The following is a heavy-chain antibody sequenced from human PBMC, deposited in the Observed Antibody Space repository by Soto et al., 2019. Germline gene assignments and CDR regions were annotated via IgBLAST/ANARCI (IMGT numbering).Heavy chain of an antibody. CDR1: GGSISSYF. J-gene: IGHJ4*02. CDR2: IYYSGST. V-gene: IGHV4-59*01. D-gene: IGHD4-17*01. Sequence: SETLSLTCTVSGGSISSYFWSWIRQPPGKGLEWIAYIYYSGSTNYNPSLKSRITISVDTSRNQFSLNLNSVTAADTAVYYCARQRSIYYGVFFDYWGQGTLVTVSS. CDR3: ARQRSIYYGVFFDY.